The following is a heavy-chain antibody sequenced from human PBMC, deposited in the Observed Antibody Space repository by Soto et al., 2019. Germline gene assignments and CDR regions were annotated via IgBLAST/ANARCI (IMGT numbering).Heavy chain of an antibody. D-gene: IGHD5-18*01. V-gene: IGHV6-1*01. CDR3: ARVRLVDTAMANYYYGMDV. CDR1: GDSVSSNSAA. CDR2: TYYRSKWYN. J-gene: IGHJ6*02. Sequence: SQTLSLTCAISGDSVSSNSAAWNWIRQSPSRGLEWLGRTYYRSKWYNDYAVSVKSRITINPDTSKNQFSLQLNSVTPEDTAVYYCARVRLVDTAMANYYYGMDVWGQGTTVTVS.